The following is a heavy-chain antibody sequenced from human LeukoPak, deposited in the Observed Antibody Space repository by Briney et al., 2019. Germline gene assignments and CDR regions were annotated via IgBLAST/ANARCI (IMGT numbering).Heavy chain of an antibody. Sequence: PSGGSLRLSCEASGFTFSTYWMSWVRQAPGKGLEWVANIKQDGSEKYYVDSVKGRFTISRDNAKNSLYLQMNSLRAGDTAMYYCARDSAGNDYWGQGTLVTVSS. D-gene: IGHD6-13*01. V-gene: IGHV3-7*01. J-gene: IGHJ4*02. CDR1: GFTFSTYW. CDR3: ARDSAGNDY. CDR2: IKQDGSEK.